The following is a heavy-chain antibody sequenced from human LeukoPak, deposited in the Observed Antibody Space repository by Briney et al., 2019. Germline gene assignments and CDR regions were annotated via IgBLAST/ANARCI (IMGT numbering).Heavy chain of an antibody. CDR3: ATEFYSNGYNF. D-gene: IGHD5-24*01. J-gene: IGHJ4*02. CDR1: GYTFSSSW. CDR2: IKSRTDGGTT. V-gene: IGHV3-15*01. Sequence: VGSLRLSCLGSGYTFSSSWMTWVRQIPGKGLEWVGHIKSRTDGGTTDYAAPVKRRFTISRDDSKNTVYLQMNSLKIEDSAVYFCATEFYSNGYNFWGQGTLVIVSS.